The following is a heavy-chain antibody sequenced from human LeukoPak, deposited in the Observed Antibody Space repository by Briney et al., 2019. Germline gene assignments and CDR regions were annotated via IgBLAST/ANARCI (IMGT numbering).Heavy chain of an antibody. Sequence: GSPRLSCAASGFTVSSTYMTWVRQAPGKGLEWVSIIYIDGTTYYADSVKGRFTISRDNAKNTVYLQMNSLRAEDTAVYYCARDRTGQQLISRKDYYYMDVWGKGTTVTISS. CDR1: GFTVSSTY. CDR3: ARDRTGQQLISRKDYYYMDV. V-gene: IGHV3-66*01. CDR2: IYIDGTT. J-gene: IGHJ6*03. D-gene: IGHD4-11*01.